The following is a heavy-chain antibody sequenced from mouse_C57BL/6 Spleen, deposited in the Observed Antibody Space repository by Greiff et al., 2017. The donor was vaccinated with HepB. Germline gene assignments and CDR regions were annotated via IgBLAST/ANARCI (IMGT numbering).Heavy chain of an antibody. D-gene: IGHD3-3*01. J-gene: IGHJ3*01. CDR3: TNGDGFAY. Sequence: VQLQQSGAELVRPGASVKLSCTASGFNIKDDYMHWVKQRPEQGLEWIGWIDPENGDTEYASKFQGKATIAADTSSNTAYLQLSSLSSEDTAVYYCTNGDGFAYWGQGTLVTVSA. CDR2: IDPENGDT. CDR1: GFNIKDDY. V-gene: IGHV14-4*01.